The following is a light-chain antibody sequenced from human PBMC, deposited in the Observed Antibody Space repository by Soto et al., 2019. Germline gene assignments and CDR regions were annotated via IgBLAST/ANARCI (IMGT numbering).Light chain of an antibody. CDR1: NSNIGAGYD. V-gene: IGLV1-40*01. Sequence: QSVLTQPPSVSGAPGQRVTISCTGGNSNIGAGYDVHWYQQLPGRAPKLLIYANNIRPSGVPDRFSGSRSGTSASLAITGLQAEDEADYSCQSYDSSLSGFYVFGTGTQLTVL. CDR3: QSYDSSLSGFYV. J-gene: IGLJ1*01. CDR2: ANN.